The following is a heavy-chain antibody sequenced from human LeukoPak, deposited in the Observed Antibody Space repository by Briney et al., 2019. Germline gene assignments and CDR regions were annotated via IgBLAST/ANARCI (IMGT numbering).Heavy chain of an antibody. Sequence: GGSLRLSCAASGFTFEDYAMHWVRQGPGKGLEWASLISGNGNNIYYADSVKGRFTISRDNSKNSLYLQMNSLRTEDTALYYCAKDLPQYYDFWSGYYGGFDYWGQGTLVTVSS. D-gene: IGHD3-3*01. J-gene: IGHJ4*02. CDR3: AKDLPQYYDFWSGYYGGFDY. CDR2: ISGNGNNI. V-gene: IGHV3-43*02. CDR1: GFTFEDYA.